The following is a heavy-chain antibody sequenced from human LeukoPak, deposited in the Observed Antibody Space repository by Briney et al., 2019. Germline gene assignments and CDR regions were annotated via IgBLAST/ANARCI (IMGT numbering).Heavy chain of an antibody. CDR1: GFTFSSYA. V-gene: IGHV3-33*01. J-gene: IGHJ6*02. D-gene: IGHD6-19*01. CDR3: ARERVTGTSYYYYYGMDV. CDR2: IWHDGSNK. Sequence: PGRSLRLSCAASGFTFSSYAMLWVRQASGKGLEWVAVIWHDGSNKYYAASVKGRFTVSRDNSKNTLYLQINSLRAEDTAVYYCARERVTGTSYYYYYGMDVWGQGTTVTVSS.